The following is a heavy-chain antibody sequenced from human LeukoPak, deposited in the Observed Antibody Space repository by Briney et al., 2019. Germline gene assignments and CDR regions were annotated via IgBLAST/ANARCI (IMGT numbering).Heavy chain of an antibody. J-gene: IGHJ4*02. D-gene: IGHD2-15*01. V-gene: IGHV1-8*03. CDR3: ARVDGSPDY. CDR2: INPHSGNR. CDR1: GYTFTSLD. Sequence: ASVKVSCKISGYTFTSLDINWVRQATGQGLEWMGWINPHSGNRGYAQQFQGRVTITRDTSIRTAYMELTNLRSEDTAVYYCARVDGSPDYWGQGTLVTVSS.